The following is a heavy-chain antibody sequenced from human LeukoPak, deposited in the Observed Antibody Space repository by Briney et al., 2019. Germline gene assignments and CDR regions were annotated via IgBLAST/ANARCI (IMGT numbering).Heavy chain of an antibody. J-gene: IGHJ4*02. CDR1: GGSFSGYY. V-gene: IGHV4-34*01. Sequence: SETLSLTCAVYGGSFSGYYWSWIRQPPGKGLEWIGEISHSGSTNYNPSLKSRVTISVDTPKNQFSLKLSSVTAADTAVYYCARGGLRYFDWLHRSYYFDYWGQGTLVTVSS. CDR2: ISHSGST. D-gene: IGHD3-9*01. CDR3: ARGGLRYFDWLHRSYYFDY.